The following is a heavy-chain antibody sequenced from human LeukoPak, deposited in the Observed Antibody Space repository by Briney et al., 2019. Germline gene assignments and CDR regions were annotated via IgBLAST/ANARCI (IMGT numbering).Heavy chain of an antibody. D-gene: IGHD3-9*01. CDR1: GGSISSYY. CDR2: IYYSGST. CDR3: ARHGSAYYDILGWFDP. V-gene: IGHV4-59*08. J-gene: IGHJ5*02. Sequence: SETLSLTCTVSGGSISSYYRSWIRQPPGKGLEWIGYIYYSGSTNYNPSLKSRVTISVDTSKNQFSLKLSSVTAADTAVYYCARHGSAYYDILGWFDPWGQGTLVTVSS.